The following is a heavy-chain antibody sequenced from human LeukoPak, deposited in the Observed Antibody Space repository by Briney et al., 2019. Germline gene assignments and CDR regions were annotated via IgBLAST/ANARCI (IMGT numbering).Heavy chain of an antibody. D-gene: IGHD3-16*01. V-gene: IGHV1-8*01. CDR2: MTPNSGKT. CDR3: ARTLYDSGEFDS. Sequence: GASVTVSCKASGYTFTNYDINWVRQAPGQGLEWLGWMTPNSGKTGYAQKFEGRVTLKRDTSIGTAYMELNRLTSEDTAVYFCARTLYDSGEFDSWGQGTLFTVSS. J-gene: IGHJ4*02. CDR1: GYTFTNYD.